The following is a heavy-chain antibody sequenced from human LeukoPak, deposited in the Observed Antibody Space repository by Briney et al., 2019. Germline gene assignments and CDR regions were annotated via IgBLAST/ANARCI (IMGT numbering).Heavy chain of an antibody. CDR2: IKSKTDGETI. CDR1: GSTFSYAW. CDR3: LFSIFQH. Sequence: GGSLRLSCAASGSTFSYAWMSWVRQAPGKGLEWDGRIKSKTDGETIDYGTGMKDRFRISRDDSKNTLYLQMNSLKTEDTAVYYCLFSIFQHWGQGTLVTVSS. D-gene: IGHD3-10*02. V-gene: IGHV3-15*01. J-gene: IGHJ1*01.